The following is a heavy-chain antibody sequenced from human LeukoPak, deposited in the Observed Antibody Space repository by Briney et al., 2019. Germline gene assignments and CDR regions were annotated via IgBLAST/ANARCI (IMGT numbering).Heavy chain of an antibody. CDR1: GGSISSSYW. Sequence: SETLSLTCAVSGGSISSSYWWSWVRQPPGKGLEWIGEIYHSGSTNYNPSLKSRVTISVDTSKNQFSLKLSSVTAADTAVYYCARAGCSGGSCYESRGAFDIWGQGTMVTVSS. CDR2: IYHSGST. D-gene: IGHD2-15*01. V-gene: IGHV4-4*02. J-gene: IGHJ3*02. CDR3: ARAGCSGGSCYESRGAFDI.